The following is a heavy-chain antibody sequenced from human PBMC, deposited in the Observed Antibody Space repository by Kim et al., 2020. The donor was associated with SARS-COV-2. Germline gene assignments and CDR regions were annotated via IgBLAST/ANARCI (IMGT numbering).Heavy chain of an antibody. CDR2: N. J-gene: IGHJ4*02. CDR3: ARRPLAGGLDY. V-gene: IGHV6-1*01. Sequence: NDYAVSVKSRRTINPDTSTNQFSLQLNSVTPEDTAVYYCARRPLAGGLDYWGQGTLVTVSS. D-gene: IGHD6-19*01.